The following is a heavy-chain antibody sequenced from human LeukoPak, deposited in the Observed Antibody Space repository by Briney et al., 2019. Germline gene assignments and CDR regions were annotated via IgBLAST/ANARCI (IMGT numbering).Heavy chain of an antibody. D-gene: IGHD4-17*01. V-gene: IGHV1-69*04. CDR3: ARDPYRDDYGVADYFDY. CDR2: IIPILGIA. Sequence: SVKVSCKASGYTFTGYYMHWVRQAPGQGLEWMGRIIPILGIANYAQKFQGRVTITADKSTSTAYMELSSLRSEDTAVYYCARDPYRDDYGVADYFDYWGQGTLVTVSS. J-gene: IGHJ4*02. CDR1: GYTFTGYY.